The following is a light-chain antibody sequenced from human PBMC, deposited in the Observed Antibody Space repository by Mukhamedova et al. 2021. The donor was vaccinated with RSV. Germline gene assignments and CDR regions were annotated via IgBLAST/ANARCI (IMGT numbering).Light chain of an antibody. Sequence: VTISCSGSGSNIGTNTVNWYQQLPGTAPKLLIYLNNQRPSGVPDRFSGSKSGTSASLAISGLQSEDEADYYCCSYAGSYTYVFGT. V-gene: IGLV1-44*01. J-gene: IGLJ1*01. CDR3: CSYAGSYTYV. CDR1: GSNIGTNT. CDR2: LNN.